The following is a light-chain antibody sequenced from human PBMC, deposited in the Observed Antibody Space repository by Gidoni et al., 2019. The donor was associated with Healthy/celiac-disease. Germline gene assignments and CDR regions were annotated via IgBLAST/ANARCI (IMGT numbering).Light chain of an antibody. V-gene: IGKV1-39*01. CDR3: QQSYSTPRDT. Sequence: DIQMTQSPSSLSASVGDRVTITCRASQSISSYLNWYQQKPGKAPKLLSYAASSLQSWVPSRFSGSGSGKDFTLTISSLQPEDFATYYCQQSYSTPRDTFGQGTKLEIK. CDR1: QSISSY. CDR2: AAS. J-gene: IGKJ2*01.